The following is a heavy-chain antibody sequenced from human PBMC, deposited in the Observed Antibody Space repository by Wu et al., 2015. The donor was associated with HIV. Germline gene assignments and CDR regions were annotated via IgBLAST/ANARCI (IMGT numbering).Heavy chain of an antibody. CDR2: MNPNSGNT. CDR3: ARGQFSGYDFWSGYYHDWFDP. V-gene: IGHV1-8*03. CDR1: GYTFTSYD. Sequence: QVQLVQSGAEVKKPGASVKVSCKASGYTFTSYDINWVRQATGQGLEWMGWMNPNSGNTGYAQKFQGRVTITRNTSISTAYMELSSLRSEDTAVYYCARGQFSGYDFWSGYYHDWFDPWAREPWSPSPQ. J-gene: IGHJ5*02. D-gene: IGHD3-3*01.